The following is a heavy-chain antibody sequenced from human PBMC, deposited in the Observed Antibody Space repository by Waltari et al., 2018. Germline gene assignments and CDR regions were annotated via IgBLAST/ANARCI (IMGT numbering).Heavy chain of an antibody. Sequence: QVQLQESGPGLVTPSETLSLTCTVSGGSISSYYWSWTRQPSGKGLEWIGRIYTSGSTNYNPPLKSRVTMSVDTSKNQFSLKLSSVTAADTAVYYCARDPRWELHAFDIWGQGTMVTVSS. D-gene: IGHD1-26*01. CDR1: GGSISSYY. CDR2: IYTSGST. V-gene: IGHV4-4*07. J-gene: IGHJ3*02. CDR3: ARDPRWELHAFDI.